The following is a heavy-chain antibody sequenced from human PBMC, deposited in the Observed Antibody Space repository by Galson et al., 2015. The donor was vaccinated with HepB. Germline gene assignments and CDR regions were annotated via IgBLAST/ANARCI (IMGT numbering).Heavy chain of an antibody. J-gene: IGHJ4*02. D-gene: IGHD1-26*01. V-gene: IGHV3-21*01. CDR3: AREDRGGSYLYYFDY. Sequence: SLRLSCAASGFTFSSYSMNWVRQAPGKGLEWVSSISSSSSYIYYADSVKGRFTISRDNAKNSLYLQMNSLRAEDTAVYYCAREDRGGSYLYYFDYWGQGTLVTVSS. CDR2: ISSSSSYI. CDR1: GFTFSSYS.